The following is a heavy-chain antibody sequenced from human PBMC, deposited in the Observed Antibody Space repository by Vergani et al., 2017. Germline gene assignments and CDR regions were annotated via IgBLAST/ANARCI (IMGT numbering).Heavy chain of an antibody. J-gene: IGHJ3*02. Sequence: QVQLVQSGAEVKKPGASVEVSCKASGYTFTGYYLLWVRQAPGQGLEWMGWINPNSGGTDYAQKFQGRVTMTRDTSISTAYMELSRLRSDDTAVYFCARAXCGGDCYWRSAFDIWGQGTMVTVSS. V-gene: IGHV1-2*02. CDR3: ARAXCGGDCYWRSAFDI. CDR2: INPNSGGT. CDR1: GYTFTGYY. D-gene: IGHD2-21*02.